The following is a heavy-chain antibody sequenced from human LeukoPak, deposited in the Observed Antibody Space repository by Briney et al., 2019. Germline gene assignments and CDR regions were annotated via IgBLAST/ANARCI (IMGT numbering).Heavy chain of an antibody. CDR2: ISSRGSSI. J-gene: IGHJ4*02. CDR1: GFTFSSYE. CDR3: ARVFEGEMATMSD. Sequence: GGSLRLSCGASGFTFSSYEMSWVRQAPGKGLEWVSSISSRGSSIYADSVKGRFTISRDNAKNPLYLQMNSLRVEDTAVYYCARVFEGEMATMSDWGQGTLVIVSS. V-gene: IGHV3-48*03. D-gene: IGHD5-24*01.